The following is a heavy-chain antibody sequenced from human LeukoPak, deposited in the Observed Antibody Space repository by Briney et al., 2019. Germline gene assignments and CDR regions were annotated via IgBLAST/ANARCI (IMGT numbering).Heavy chain of an antibody. CDR3: AKEGGSIIMVRGAGMDA. CDR2: ISGSGGST. Sequence: PGGSLRLSCTASGFTFSSYSMNWVRQAPGKGREWVSAISGSGGSTSYADSVKGRFTISRDNSKNTLYLQMSSLRVEDTGVYYCAKEGGSIIMVRGAGMDAWGQGTTVTVSS. D-gene: IGHD3-10*01. CDR1: GFTFSSYS. J-gene: IGHJ6*02. V-gene: IGHV3-23*01.